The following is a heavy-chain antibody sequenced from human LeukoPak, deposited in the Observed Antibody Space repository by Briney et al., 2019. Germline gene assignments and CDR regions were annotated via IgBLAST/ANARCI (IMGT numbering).Heavy chain of an antibody. CDR1: GFTFSSYG. V-gene: IGHV3-20*04. Sequence: PGRSLRLSCAASGFTFSSYGMHWVRQAPGKGLEWVSALNWNGDNTGYADSVKGRFTISRDNAKKSLYLQMNSLTGEDTAFYYCAREEGPYFDCWGQGTLVTVSS. CDR2: LNWNGDNT. J-gene: IGHJ4*02. CDR3: AREEGPYFDC.